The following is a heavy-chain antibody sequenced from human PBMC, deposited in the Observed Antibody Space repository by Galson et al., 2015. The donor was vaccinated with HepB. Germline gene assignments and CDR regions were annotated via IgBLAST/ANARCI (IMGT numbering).Heavy chain of an antibody. CDR3: ARGSGYSSGPFDH. CDR2: ITSDNHFM. J-gene: IGHJ4*02. CDR1: GFTFSNYT. D-gene: IGHD5-18*01. Sequence: SLRLSCAASGFTFSNYTINWVRQAPGKGLEWVSSITSDNHFMYYADSMKGRVTISRDNAKNSLWLQMNSLRAEDTAVYYCARGSGYSSGPFDHWGQGALVAVSS. V-gene: IGHV3-21*01.